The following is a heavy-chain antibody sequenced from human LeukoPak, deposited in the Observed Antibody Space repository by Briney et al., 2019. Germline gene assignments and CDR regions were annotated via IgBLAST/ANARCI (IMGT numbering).Heavy chain of an antibody. J-gene: IGHJ6*02. Sequence: GGSLRLSCAASGFTVSSNYMSWVRQAPGKGLEWVSVIYSGGSTYYADSVKGRFTISRHNSKNTLYLQMNSLRAEDTAVYYCASRLRSGNDIVVVPAAIRFSGDHYYYGMDVWGQGTTVTVSS. D-gene: IGHD2-2*02. CDR1: GFTVSSNY. CDR2: IYSGGST. V-gene: IGHV3-53*04. CDR3: ASRLRSGNDIVVVPAAIRFSGDHYYYGMDV.